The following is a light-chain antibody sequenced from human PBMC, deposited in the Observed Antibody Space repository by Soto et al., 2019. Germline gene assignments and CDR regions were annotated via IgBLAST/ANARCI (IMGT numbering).Light chain of an antibody. V-gene: IGLV2-14*01. J-gene: IGLJ2*01. Sequence: QSVLTQPASLSGSPGQSVTISCSGTTSDFVNYNYVSWYQHHPGKAPQLILYEVSNRPSGVSSRFSGSKSGNTASLTISGLQAEDEAYYYCSSYTVSTDVVFGGETKLTVL. CDR1: TSDFVNYNY. CDR2: EVS. CDR3: SSYTVSTDVV.